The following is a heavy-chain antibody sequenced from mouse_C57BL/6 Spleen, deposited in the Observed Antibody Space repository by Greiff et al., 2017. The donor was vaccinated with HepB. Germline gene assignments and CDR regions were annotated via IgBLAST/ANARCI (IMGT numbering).Heavy chain of an antibody. CDR3: ARKGNYEAWFAY. V-gene: IGHV8-12*01. Sequence: QVTLKECGPGILQSSQTLSLTCSFSGFSLSTSGMGVSWIRQPSGKGLEWLAHIYWDDDKRYNPSLKSRLTISKDTSRNQVFLKITSVDTADTATYYCARKGNYEAWFAYWGQGTLVTVSA. CDR2: IYWDDDK. D-gene: IGHD2-1*01. CDR1: GFSLSTSGMG. J-gene: IGHJ3*01.